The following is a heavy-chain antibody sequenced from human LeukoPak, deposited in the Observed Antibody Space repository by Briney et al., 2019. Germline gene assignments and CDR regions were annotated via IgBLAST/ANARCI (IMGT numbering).Heavy chain of an antibody. V-gene: IGHV4-30-4*08. D-gene: IGHD1-1*01. Sequence: SETLSLTCTVSGGSISSGDYYWSWIRQPPGKGLEWIGYIYYSGSTYYNPSLKSRVTISVDTSKNQFSLKLSSVTAADTAVYYCARVNNWNDAGAFDIWGQGTMVTVSS. CDR2: IYYSGST. CDR3: ARVNNWNDAGAFDI. J-gene: IGHJ3*02. CDR1: GGSISSGDYY.